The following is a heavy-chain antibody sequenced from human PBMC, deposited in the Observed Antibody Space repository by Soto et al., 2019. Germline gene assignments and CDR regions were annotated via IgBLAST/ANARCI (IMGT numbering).Heavy chain of an antibody. CDR1: GGSISSYY. J-gene: IGHJ4*02. D-gene: IGHD2-15*01. Sequence: QVQLQESGPGLVKPSETLSLTCTVSGGSISSYYWSWIRQPPGKGLEWIGYIYKSGSTNYNPSLKSRVTISADTSKHQFSLKVTSVTAADTAVYYCARGTATIPVDIDYWGQGTLVTVSS. CDR3: ARGTATIPVDIDY. V-gene: IGHV4-59*01. CDR2: IYKSGST.